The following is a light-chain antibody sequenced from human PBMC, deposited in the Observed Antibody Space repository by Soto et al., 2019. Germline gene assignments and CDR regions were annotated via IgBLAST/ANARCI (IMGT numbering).Light chain of an antibody. J-gene: IGLJ2*01. CDR3: SSYTSDNPLV. CDR2: EVS. Sequence: QSALTQPTSVSGSPGQSITISCTGTSSDVGGYNYVSWYQHHPGKAPKLIIYEVSNRPSGVSNRFSGSKSGNTASLTISGLQAEDETDYYCSSYTSDNPLVFGGGTQLTVL. V-gene: IGLV2-14*01. CDR1: SSDVGGYNY.